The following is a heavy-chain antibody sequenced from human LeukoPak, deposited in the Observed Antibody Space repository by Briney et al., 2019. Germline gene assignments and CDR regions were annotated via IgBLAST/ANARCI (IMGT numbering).Heavy chain of an antibody. D-gene: IGHD3-22*01. CDR1: GYTLSELS. V-gene: IGHV1-24*01. J-gene: IGHJ4*02. CDR2: FDPEDGET. Sequence: GASVKVSCKVSGYTLSELSMHWVRQAPGKGLEWMGGFDPEDGETIYAQKFQGRVTMTEDTSTDTAYMELSSLRSEDTAVYYCATTQSHSSGYYNHFDYWGQGTLVTVSS. CDR3: ATTQSHSSGYYNHFDY.